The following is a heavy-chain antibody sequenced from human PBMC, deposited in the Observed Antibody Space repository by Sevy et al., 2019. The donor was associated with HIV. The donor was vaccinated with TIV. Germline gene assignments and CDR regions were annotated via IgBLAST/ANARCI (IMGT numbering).Heavy chain of an antibody. CDR1: GGSISSYY. Sequence: SETLSLTCTVSGGSISSYYWSWIRQPPGKGLEWIGDIYYSGSTNYNPSLKSRVTISVDTSKNQFSLKLSSVTAADTAVYYCARGDGYNCDYWGQGTLVTVSS. V-gene: IGHV4-59*01. D-gene: IGHD5-12*01. J-gene: IGHJ4*02. CDR3: ARGDGYNCDY. CDR2: IYYSGST.